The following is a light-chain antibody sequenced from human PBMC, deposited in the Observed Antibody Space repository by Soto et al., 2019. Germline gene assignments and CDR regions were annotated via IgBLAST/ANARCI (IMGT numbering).Light chain of an antibody. J-gene: IGKJ3*01. CDR1: QTISSN. Sequence: EIVVTQSPATLSVCPGEGATLSCRASQTISSNLAWYQQKPGQAPRLLISGASARVTGIPARFSGSGSGTDFTLSVSSLQSEDFAIDYCQQHHTCPTPLGAGIKVDSK. CDR3: QQHHTCPTP. V-gene: IGKV3-15*01. CDR2: GAS.